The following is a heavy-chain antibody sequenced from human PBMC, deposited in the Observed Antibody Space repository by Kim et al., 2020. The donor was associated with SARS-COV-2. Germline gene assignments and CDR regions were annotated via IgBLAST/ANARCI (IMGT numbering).Heavy chain of an antibody. V-gene: IGHV3-33*01. D-gene: IGHD2-2*01. J-gene: IGHJ4*02. CDR3: ARDLATEDCSSTSCPLGY. CDR2: IWYDGSNK. CDR1: GFTFSSYG. Sequence: GGSLRLSCAASGFTFSSYGMHWVRQAPGKGLEWVAVIWYDGSNKYYVDSVKGRFTISRDNSKNTLYLQMNSLRAEDTAVYYCARDLATEDCSSTSCPLGYWGQGTLVTVSS.